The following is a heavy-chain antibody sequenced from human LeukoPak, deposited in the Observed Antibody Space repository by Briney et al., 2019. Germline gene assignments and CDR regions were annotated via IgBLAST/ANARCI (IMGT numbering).Heavy chain of an antibody. V-gene: IGHV4-61*08. D-gene: IGHD6-13*01. CDR2: IYYSGST. Sequence: EASETLSLTCTVSGGSISSGGDYWSWIRQPPGKGLEWIGYIYYSGSTNYNPSLKSRVTISVDTSKNQFSLKLTSVTAADTAVYYCAKGLNSSSWYYDYWGQGTLVTVSS. CDR1: GGSISSGGDY. CDR3: AKGLNSSSWYYDY. J-gene: IGHJ4*02.